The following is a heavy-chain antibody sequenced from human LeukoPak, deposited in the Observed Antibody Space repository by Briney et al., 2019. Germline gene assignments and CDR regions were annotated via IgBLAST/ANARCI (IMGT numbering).Heavy chain of an antibody. J-gene: IGHJ4*02. CDR3: VKDATGGYGYFDY. CDR1: GFTFSNYA. V-gene: IGHV3-23*01. D-gene: IGHD6-25*01. Sequence: PGGSLRLSCAASGFTFSNYAMSWVRQAPGKGLEWVSAFTIGGGGTTYYADSVEGRFTLSRDTSKSTLYLQMNSLRVEDTAVYYRVKDATGGYGYFDYWGQGTLVTVSS. CDR2: TIGGGGTT.